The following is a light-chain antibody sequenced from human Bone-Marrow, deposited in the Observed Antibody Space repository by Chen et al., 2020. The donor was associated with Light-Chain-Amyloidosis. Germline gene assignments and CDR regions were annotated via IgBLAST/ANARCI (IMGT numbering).Light chain of an antibody. J-gene: IGLJ1*01. V-gene: IGLV2-14*01. CDR2: EVT. CDR3: SSYTITNTLV. CDR1: SSDVGGDNH. Sequence: QSALTQPASVSGSPGQSITISCTGTSSDVGGDNHVPWYQQHPDKAPKLMIYEVTNRPSWVPDRFSGYKSDNTASLTISGLQTEDEADYFCSSYTITNTLVFGSGTRVTGL.